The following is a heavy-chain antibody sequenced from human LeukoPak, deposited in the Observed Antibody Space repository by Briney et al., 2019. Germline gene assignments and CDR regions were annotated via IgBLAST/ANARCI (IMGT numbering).Heavy chain of an antibody. D-gene: IGHD3-10*01. J-gene: IGHJ4*02. CDR2: IKQDGNEK. V-gene: IGHV3-7*05. Sequence: GGSLRLSCAASGFTLSSFWMSWVRQAPGKGLEWVANIKQDGNEKYYADSVKGRFTISRDNAKNSLYLQMNSLRAEDTAVYYCATIKVRANNYDTDGFEYWGQGTLVTVSS. CDR1: GFTLSSFW. CDR3: ATIKVRANNYDTDGFEY.